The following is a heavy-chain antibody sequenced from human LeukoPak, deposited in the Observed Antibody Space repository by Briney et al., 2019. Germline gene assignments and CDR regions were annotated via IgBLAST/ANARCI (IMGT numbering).Heavy chain of an antibody. CDR3: AREKVVVAATNAFDI. Sequence: ASVKVSCKASGYTFTSYYMHWVRQAPGQGLEWMGIINPSGGNTSYAQKFQGRVTMTRDMSTSTVYMELSSLRSEDTAVYYCAREKVVVAATNAFDIWGQGTMVTVSS. CDR1: GYTFTSYY. V-gene: IGHV1-46*01. CDR2: INPSGGNT. J-gene: IGHJ3*02. D-gene: IGHD2-15*01.